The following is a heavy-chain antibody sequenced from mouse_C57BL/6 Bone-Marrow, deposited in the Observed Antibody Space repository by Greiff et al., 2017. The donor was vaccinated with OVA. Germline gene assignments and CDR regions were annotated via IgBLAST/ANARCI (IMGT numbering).Heavy chain of an antibody. CDR2: IWSGGST. J-gene: IGHJ3*01. CDR1: GFSLTSYG. CDR3: AREDNTLEFAY. Sequence: QVQLKESGPGLVQPSQSLSITCTVSGFSLTSYGVHWVRPSPGKGLEWLGVIWSGGSTDYNAAFISRLSISKDNSKSQVFFKMNSLQADDTAIYYCAREDNTLEFAYWGQGTLVTVSA. V-gene: IGHV2-2*01. D-gene: IGHD5-1-1*01.